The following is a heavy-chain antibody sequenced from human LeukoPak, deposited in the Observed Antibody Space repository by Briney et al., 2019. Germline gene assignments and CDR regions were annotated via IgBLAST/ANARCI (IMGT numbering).Heavy chain of an antibody. Sequence: KPSETLSLTCTVSGGSISSSSYYWGWIRQPPGKGLEWIGSIYYSGSTYYNPSLKSRVTISVDTSKNQFSLKLSSVTAADTAVYYCARPQPTYDSSGYYYDAFDIWGQGTMVTVSS. CDR3: ARPQPTYDSSGYYYDAFDI. J-gene: IGHJ3*02. V-gene: IGHV4-39*07. D-gene: IGHD3-22*01. CDR1: GGSISSSSYY. CDR2: IYYSGST.